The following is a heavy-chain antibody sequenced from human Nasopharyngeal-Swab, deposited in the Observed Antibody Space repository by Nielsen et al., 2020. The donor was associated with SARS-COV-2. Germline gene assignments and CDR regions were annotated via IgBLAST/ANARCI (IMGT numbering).Heavy chain of an antibody. J-gene: IGHJ3*02. CDR2: IYPGDSDT. CDR3: ARQSCSGGSCYFNDAFDI. D-gene: IGHD2-15*01. Sequence: VRQMPGKGLEWMGIIYPGDSDTRYSPSFQGQVTISADKSISTAYLQWSGLKASDTAMYYCARQSCSGGSCYFNDAFDIWGQGTMVTVSS. V-gene: IGHV5-51*01.